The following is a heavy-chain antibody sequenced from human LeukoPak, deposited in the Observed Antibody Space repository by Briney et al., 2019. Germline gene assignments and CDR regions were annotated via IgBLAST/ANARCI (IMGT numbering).Heavy chain of an antibody. J-gene: IGHJ4*02. Sequence: SETLSLTCTVSGGSISSSSYYWDWIRQPPGKGLEWFGSIYYSGSTHFNPSLKSRVTISVDTSKNQFSLNVSSVTAADTAVYYCARHRNCSGGGCYLYYFDYWGQGTLVTVSS. CDR2: IYYSGST. CDR1: GGSISSSSYY. CDR3: ARHRNCSGGGCYLYYFDY. D-gene: IGHD2-15*01. V-gene: IGHV4-39*01.